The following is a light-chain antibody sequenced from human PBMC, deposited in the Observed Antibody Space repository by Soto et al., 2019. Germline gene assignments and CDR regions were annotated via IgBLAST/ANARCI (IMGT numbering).Light chain of an antibody. V-gene: IGKV3-20*01. CDR1: QTVSSRY. CDR3: QQYGTSPEWT. J-gene: IGKJ1*01. CDR2: DAS. Sequence: EIVLTRSPGTLSLSPGESVTLSCRAVQTVSSRYLAWYQQKAGQAPRLLIYDASSRAAGIPDRFSGSGSGTDFTLTISRLEPEDFAVYYCQQYGTSPEWTFGQGTRWIS.